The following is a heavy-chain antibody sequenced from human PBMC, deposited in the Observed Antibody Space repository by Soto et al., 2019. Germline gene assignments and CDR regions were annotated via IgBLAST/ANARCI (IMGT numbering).Heavy chain of an antibody. D-gene: IGHD6-13*01. Sequence: GGSLRLSCAASGFTFSSYSMNWVRQAPGKGLEWVSSISSSSSYIYYADSVKGRFTIPRDNAKNSLYLQMNSLRAEDTAVYYCARHLYGHGSSSWSPWDDYYYYYGMDVWGQGTTVTVSS. CDR3: ARHLYGHGSSSWSPWDDYYYYYGMDV. V-gene: IGHV3-21*01. CDR2: ISSSSSYI. CDR1: GFTFSSYS. J-gene: IGHJ6*02.